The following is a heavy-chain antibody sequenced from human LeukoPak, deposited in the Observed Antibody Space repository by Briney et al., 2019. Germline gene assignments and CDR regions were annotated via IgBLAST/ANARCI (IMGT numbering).Heavy chain of an antibody. CDR3: ARAANLQDCFDC. D-gene: IGHD4/OR15-4a*01. CDR2: INPNSGGT. Sequence: AASVKVSCKASGYTFTGYYMYWVRQAPGRGLEWMGWINPNSGGTNYAQKFQGRVTMTRDTSISTAYMELSRLTSDDTAVYYCARAANLQDCFDCWGQRTLVTVSS. V-gene: IGHV1-2*02. CDR1: GYTFTGYY. J-gene: IGHJ4*02.